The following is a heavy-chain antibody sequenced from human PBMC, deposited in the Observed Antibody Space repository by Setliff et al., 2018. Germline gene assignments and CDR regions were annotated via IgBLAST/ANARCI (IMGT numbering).Heavy chain of an antibody. CDR3: ARDTHVKYDTSGYYLSLDS. D-gene: IGHD3-22*01. V-gene: IGHV4-61*02. CDR2: LHTSGTT. J-gene: IGHJ4*02. Sequence: KASETLSLTCAVSGGSITSGSYYWSWIRQPAGEGLEWIGRLHTSGTTDYNPSLKGRVTISADTSTNHFSLKLTSVTAADTAVYYCARDTHVKYDTSGYYLSLDSWGQGTLVTVSS. CDR1: GGSITSGSYY.